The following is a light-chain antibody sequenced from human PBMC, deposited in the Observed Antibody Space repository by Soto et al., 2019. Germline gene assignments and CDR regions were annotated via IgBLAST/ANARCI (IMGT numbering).Light chain of an antibody. CDR1: QRLLDGDDGDTY. V-gene: IGKV2-40*01. J-gene: IGKJ3*01. CDR2: ALP. Sequence: DFVMTQTPLSLPVSPGEPASISCRSRQRLLDGDDGDTYLDWNLQKPGQSPQLLIYALPYRATGIPDRFSGSGSGTDFTLTISRLEPEDLAVYYCQQYGTSLFSFGPRTKADI. CDR3: QQYGTSLFS.